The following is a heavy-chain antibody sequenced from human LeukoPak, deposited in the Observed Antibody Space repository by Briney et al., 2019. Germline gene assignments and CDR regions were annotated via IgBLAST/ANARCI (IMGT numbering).Heavy chain of an antibody. CDR2: INPSGGST. V-gene: IGHV1-46*01. D-gene: IGHD3-10*01. CDR3: ARDHGSAYYRAPRH. CDR1: GYIFTNYY. J-gene: IGHJ4*02. Sequence: GPSVKVSCEAYGYIFTNYYMHWVRHAPGQGLEWMGTINPSGGSTTYAQKFQGRVTMTRDTSTRTVYMELSSLRSEDTAVYYCARDHGSAYYRAPRHWGQGTLVTVSS.